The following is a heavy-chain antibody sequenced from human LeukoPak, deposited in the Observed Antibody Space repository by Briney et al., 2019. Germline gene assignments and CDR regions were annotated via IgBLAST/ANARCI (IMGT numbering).Heavy chain of an antibody. Sequence: PGGSLRLPCVGSGFTFSNAWVSWVRQAPGKGLEWVGRIKSKSDGGTIDYAAPVKGRFTISRDDSRNTLYLQMNSLKTEDTAVFYCTTRRQDGWWGQGTLATVS. CDR2: IKSKSDGGTI. V-gene: IGHV3-15*01. D-gene: IGHD2-15*01. CDR3: TTRRQDGW. CDR1: GFTFSNAW. J-gene: IGHJ4*02.